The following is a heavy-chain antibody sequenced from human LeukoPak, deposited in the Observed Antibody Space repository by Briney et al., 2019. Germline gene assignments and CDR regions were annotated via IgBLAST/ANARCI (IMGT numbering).Heavy chain of an antibody. V-gene: IGHV1-18*01. CDR1: GYTFTSYG. CDR3: ARVLRVRGVITGPLDAFAI. D-gene: IGHD3-10*01. J-gene: IGHJ3*02. CDR2: ISAYNGNT. Sequence: ASVKVSCKAFGYTFTSYGISWVRQAPGQGLEWMGWISAYNGNTNYAQKLQGRVTMTTDTSTSTAYMELRSLRSDDTAVYYCARVLRVRGVITGPLDAFAIWGQGTMVTVSS.